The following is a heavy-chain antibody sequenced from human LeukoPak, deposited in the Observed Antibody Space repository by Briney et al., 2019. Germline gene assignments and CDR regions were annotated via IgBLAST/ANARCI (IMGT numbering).Heavy chain of an antibody. CDR3: ARDRGFGHYYGSGSYQYYFDY. CDR1: GFTFSSYG. V-gene: IGHV3-33*01. Sequence: AGGSLRLSCAASGFTFSSYGMHWVRQAPGKGLEWVAVIWYDGSNKYYADSVKGRFTISRDNSKNTLYLQMNSLRAEDTAVYYCARDRGFGHYYGSGSYQYYFDYWGQGTLVTVSS. CDR2: IWYDGSNK. D-gene: IGHD3-10*01. J-gene: IGHJ4*02.